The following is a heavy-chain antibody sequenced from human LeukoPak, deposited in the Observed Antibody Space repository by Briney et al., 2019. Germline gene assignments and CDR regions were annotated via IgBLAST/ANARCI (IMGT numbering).Heavy chain of an antibody. CDR2: IDWDDDK. CDR1: GFSLSTSGMC. J-gene: IGHJ5*02. D-gene: IGHD4-11*01. Sequence: SGPTLVNPTQTLTLTCTFSGFSLSTSGMCVSWIRQPPGKALEWLALIDWDDDKYYSTSLKTRLTISKHTSKTPVVLTMTNMDPVDTATYYCARNTYRRRWFDPWGQGTLVTVSS. V-gene: IGHV2-70*01. CDR3: ARNTYRRRWFDP.